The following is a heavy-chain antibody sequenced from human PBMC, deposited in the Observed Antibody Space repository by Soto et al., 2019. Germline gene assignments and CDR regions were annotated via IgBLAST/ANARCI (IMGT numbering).Heavy chain of an antibody. J-gene: IGHJ4*02. CDR1: GGSISSGDYY. D-gene: IGHD4-4*01. Sequence: SETLSLTCTVSGGSISSGDYYWSWIRQPTGKGLEWIGYIYYSGSTYYNPSLKSRVTISVDTSKNQFSLKLSSVTAADTAVYYCARAGSNYALHFDYWGQGTLVTVSS. V-gene: IGHV4-30-4*01. CDR2: IYYSGST. CDR3: ARAGSNYALHFDY.